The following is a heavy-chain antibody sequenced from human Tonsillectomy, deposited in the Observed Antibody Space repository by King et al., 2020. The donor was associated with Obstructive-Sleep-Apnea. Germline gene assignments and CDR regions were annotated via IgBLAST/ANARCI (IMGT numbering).Heavy chain of an antibody. CDR2: IHYSGST. J-gene: IGHJ6*02. CDR1: GDSISSSY. D-gene: IGHD6-19*01. Sequence: QLQESGPGLVKPSETLSLICSVSGDSISSSYWSWVRQPPGKGLEWIGYIHYSGSTNYNPSLKSRVTISVDTSKNHFSLKLSSVTAADTAVYYCACNKWLIRPNDMDVWGQGTTVTVSS. CDR3: ACNKWLIRPNDMDV. V-gene: IGHV4-59*01.